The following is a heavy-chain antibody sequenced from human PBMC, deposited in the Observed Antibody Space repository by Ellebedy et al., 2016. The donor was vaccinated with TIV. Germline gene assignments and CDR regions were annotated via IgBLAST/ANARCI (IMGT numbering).Heavy chain of an antibody. J-gene: IGHJ4*02. CDR2: INPSGGST. V-gene: IGHV1-46*01. Sequence: ASVKVSCXASGYTFTGYYMHWVRQAPGQGLEWMGIINPSGGSTSYAQKFQGRVTMTRDTSTSTVYMELSSLRSEDTAVYYCARDGSLLYYFDYWGQGTLVTVSS. CDR1: GYTFTGYY. CDR3: ARDGSLLYYFDY.